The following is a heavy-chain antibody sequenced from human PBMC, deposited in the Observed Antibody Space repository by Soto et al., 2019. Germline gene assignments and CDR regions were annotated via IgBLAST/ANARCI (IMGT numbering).Heavy chain of an antibody. CDR3: ARDPDEVVGTDYHYYGMDV. J-gene: IGHJ6*02. V-gene: IGHV1-69*06. D-gene: IGHD1-26*01. CDR2: ILPVFGTT. Sequence: GASVKVSCKASGDTSSNYGVSWVRQAPGQGLAWMGGILPVFGTTTYARNFQGRITITADKSTSTVYMELTSLRSDDTATYYCARDPDEVVGTDYHYYGMDVWDQGAKVT. CDR1: GDTSSNYG.